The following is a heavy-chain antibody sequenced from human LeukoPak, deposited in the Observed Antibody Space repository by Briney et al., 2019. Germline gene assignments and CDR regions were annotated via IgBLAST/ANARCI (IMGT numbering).Heavy chain of an antibody. D-gene: IGHD1-26*01. CDR2: INPNSGGT. Sequence: GASVKVSCKASGYTFTGYYIHWVRQAPGQGLEWMGWINPNSGGTNYAQKFQGRVTMTRDTSISTAYMELSRLRSDDTAVYYCARPNSVGPTVYFDYWGQGTLVTVSS. CDR3: ARPNSVGPTVYFDY. V-gene: IGHV1-2*02. J-gene: IGHJ4*02. CDR1: GYTFTGYY.